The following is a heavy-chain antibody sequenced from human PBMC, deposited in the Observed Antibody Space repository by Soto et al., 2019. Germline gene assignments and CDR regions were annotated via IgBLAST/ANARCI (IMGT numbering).Heavy chain of an antibody. CDR1: GFTFSSHN. CDR3: ARTDYGDYVRGAFDI. V-gene: IGHV3-21*01. Sequence: EVQLVESGGGLVKPGGSLRLSCAASGFTFSSHNMNWVRQAPGKGLEWVSCISGSSSYIFYADSVKGRFTISRDNAKNSLYLQMSSLGVEDTAVYYCARTDYGDYVRGAFDIWGQGTMVTVSS. D-gene: IGHD4-17*01. J-gene: IGHJ3*02. CDR2: ISGSSSYI.